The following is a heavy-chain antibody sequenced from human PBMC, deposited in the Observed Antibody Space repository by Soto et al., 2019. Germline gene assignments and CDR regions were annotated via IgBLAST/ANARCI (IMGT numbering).Heavy chain of an antibody. J-gene: IGHJ3*02. CDR2: INPNSGGT. V-gene: IGHV1-2*04. CDR3: ARELLLWGDSSSPFYDACDI. Sequence: ASLRASYRASGYTFTCCYMHWVRQAPGQGLEWMGWINPNSGGTNYAQKFQGWVTMTRDTSISTAYMELSRLRSDDTAVYYCARELLLWGDSSSPFYDACDIWGQGTMVTVSS. D-gene: IGHD6-6*01. CDR1: GYTFTCCY.